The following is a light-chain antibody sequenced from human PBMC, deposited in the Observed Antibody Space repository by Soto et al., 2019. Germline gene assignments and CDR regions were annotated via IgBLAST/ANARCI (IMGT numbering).Light chain of an antibody. Sequence: QSALTQPASVSGSPGQSITISCTGTSSDVGSYNLVSWYQQHPGKAPKLMIYEVSKRRSGVSNRFSGSKSGNTASLTISGLQAEDEADYYCCSYAGSSTLVFGTGTKLTVL. CDR2: EVS. CDR1: SSDVGSYNL. CDR3: CSYAGSSTLV. V-gene: IGLV2-23*02. J-gene: IGLJ1*01.